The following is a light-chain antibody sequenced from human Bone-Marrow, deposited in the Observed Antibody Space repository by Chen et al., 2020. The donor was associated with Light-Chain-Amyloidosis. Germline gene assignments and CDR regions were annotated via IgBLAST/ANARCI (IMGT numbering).Light chain of an antibody. CDR3: QSYRGSSQGV. CDR2: EDD. J-gene: IGLJ3*02. Sequence: NFMLTQPHSVSESPGKTVIISCTRSSGSLATNYVQWYQQGPGSSPTTVIYEDDQRPSGVSHRFSGSIYRSSASPSLPIGGLKTEDEGDYYGQSYRGSSQGVCGGGTKLTGL. CDR1: SGSLATNY. V-gene: IGLV6-57*01.